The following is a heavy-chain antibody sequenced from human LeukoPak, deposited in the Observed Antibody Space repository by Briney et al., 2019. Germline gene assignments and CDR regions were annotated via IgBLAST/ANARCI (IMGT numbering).Heavy chain of an antibody. CDR1: GFTFVDYA. CDR2: IRSNAYGGTT. D-gene: IGHD2-15*01. Sequence: PGASLRLSCTTSGFTFVDYAMSWFRQAPGKGLEWVGFIRSNAYGGTTAYAASMEGTFSISRDDSKSIAYLQMDSLKTEDTAVYYCSRQGRFCSGDSCYPSWFDPWGLGTLVTVSS. J-gene: IGHJ5*02. V-gene: IGHV3-49*03. CDR3: SRQGRFCSGDSCYPSWFDP.